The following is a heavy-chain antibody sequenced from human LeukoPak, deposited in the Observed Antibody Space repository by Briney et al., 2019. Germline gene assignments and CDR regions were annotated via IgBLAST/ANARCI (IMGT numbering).Heavy chain of an antibody. D-gene: IGHD6-19*01. J-gene: IGHJ4*02. CDR3: ARGNSGCSCPYY. CDR2: IYSGGST. V-gene: IGHV3-66*01. CDR1: GITVSCNY. Sequence: GGSLRLSCAASGITVSCNYMSWVRQAPGKGLEWVSVIYSGGSTHYADSVKGRFTISRDNSKNTLYLQMNSLRAEDTAVYYCARGNSGCSCPYYWGQGTLVTVSS.